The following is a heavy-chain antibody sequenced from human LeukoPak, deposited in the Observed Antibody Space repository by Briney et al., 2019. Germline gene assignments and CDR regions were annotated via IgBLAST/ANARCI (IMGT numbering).Heavy chain of an antibody. Sequence: ASVKVSCKASGYTFTGYYMHWVRQAPGQGLEWMGWMNPNSGNTGYAQKFQGRVTMTRNTSISTAYMELSSLRSEDTAVYHCARGEVDYWGQGTLVTVSS. V-gene: IGHV1-8*02. J-gene: IGHJ4*02. CDR1: GYTFTGYY. CDR2: MNPNSGNT. CDR3: ARGEVDY.